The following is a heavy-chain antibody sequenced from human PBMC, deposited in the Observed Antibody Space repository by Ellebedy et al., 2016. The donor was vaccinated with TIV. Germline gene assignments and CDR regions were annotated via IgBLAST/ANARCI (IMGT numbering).Heavy chain of an antibody. CDR2: IRPNSGDT. CDR1: GYTLPTFY. J-gene: IGHJ4*02. D-gene: IGHD2-8*02. V-gene: IGHV1-2*02. Sequence: ASVKVSXXPSGYTLPTFYMHWVRQAPGQGLEWMGWIRPNSGDTGYAQKFQGRVTMTSDTSISTAYMKLNRLRSDNTAVYYCATKHCTGGNCHHPTFDYWGQGTLVTVSS. CDR3: ATKHCTGGNCHHPTFDY.